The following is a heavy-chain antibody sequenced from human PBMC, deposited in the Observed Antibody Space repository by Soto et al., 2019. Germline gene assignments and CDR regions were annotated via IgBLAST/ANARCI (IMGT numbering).Heavy chain of an antibody. Sequence: PSETLSLTCTVSGGSISSSSYYWGWIRQPPGKGLEWIGSIYYSGSTYYNPSLKSRVTISVDTSKNQFSLKLSSVTAADTAVYYCARQGGGVTAIDYWGQGTLVTVS. D-gene: IGHD5-18*01. J-gene: IGHJ4*02. CDR1: GGSISSSSYY. V-gene: IGHV4-39*01. CDR3: ARQGGGVTAIDY. CDR2: IYYSGST.